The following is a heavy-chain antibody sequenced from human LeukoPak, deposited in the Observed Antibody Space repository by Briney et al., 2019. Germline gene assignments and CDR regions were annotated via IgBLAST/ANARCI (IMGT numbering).Heavy chain of an antibody. CDR1: GYSLTSYW. D-gene: IGHD6-13*01. Sequence: GECLQISCKGSGYSLTSYWIGWGRQMPGKGREFMGLIYPGDSDTRYSPSFQGQVTISADKSIGTAYLQWSSLKASDTAMYFCARRAAAGSFDYWGQGTRVTVP. V-gene: IGHV5-51*01. CDR2: IYPGDSDT. CDR3: ARRAAAGSFDY. J-gene: IGHJ4*02.